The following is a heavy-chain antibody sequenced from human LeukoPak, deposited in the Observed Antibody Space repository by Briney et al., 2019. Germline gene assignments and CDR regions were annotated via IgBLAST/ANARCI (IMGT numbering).Heavy chain of an antibody. CDR3: ARARIAAAGVLDAFDI. Sequence: GGSLRLSCAASGFTFSSYWMHWVRQAPGKGLVWVSRINSDGGSTSYADSVKGRFTISRDNAKNTLYLQMNSLRAEDTAVYYCARARIAAAGVLDAFDIWGQGTMVTVSS. J-gene: IGHJ3*02. CDR1: GFTFSSYW. V-gene: IGHV3-74*01. D-gene: IGHD6-13*01. CDR2: INSDGGST.